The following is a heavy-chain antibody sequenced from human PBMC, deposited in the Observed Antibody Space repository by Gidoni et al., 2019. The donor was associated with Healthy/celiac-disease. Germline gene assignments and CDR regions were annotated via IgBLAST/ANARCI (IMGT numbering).Heavy chain of an antibody. D-gene: IGHD6-13*01. CDR3: ARSPVGSSWYGGALLDV. CDR2: IYSGGST. CDR1: GFTVSSHY. Sequence: EVQLVESGGGLVQPGGSLRLSCAASGFTVSSHYMSWVRQAPGKGLEWVSVIYSGGSTYYADSVKGRFTISRDNSKNTLYLQMNSLRAEDTAVYYCARSPVGSSWYGGALLDVWGQGTTVTVSS. J-gene: IGHJ6*02. V-gene: IGHV3-66*01.